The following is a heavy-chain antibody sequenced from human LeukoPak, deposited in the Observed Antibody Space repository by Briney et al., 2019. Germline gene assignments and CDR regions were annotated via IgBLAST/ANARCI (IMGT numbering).Heavy chain of an antibody. CDR2: IYHSGST. V-gene: IGHV4-38-2*02. Sequence: SETLSLTCAVSGYSISSGYYWGWIRQPPGKGLEWIGSIYHSGSTYYNPSLKSRVTISVDTSKKQFSLKLSSVTAADTAVYYCAIEGSNWYYAFDIWGQGTMVTVSS. D-gene: IGHD6-13*01. J-gene: IGHJ3*02. CDR3: AIEGSNWYYAFDI. CDR1: GYSISSGYY.